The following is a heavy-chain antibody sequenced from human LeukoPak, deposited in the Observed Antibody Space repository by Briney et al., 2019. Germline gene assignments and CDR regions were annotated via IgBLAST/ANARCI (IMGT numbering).Heavy chain of an antibody. D-gene: IGHD2-2*01. CDR3: ARDEGYCSSTSCYPKGIAVAGPTSGDY. Sequence: ASVKVSCKASGYTFTSYGISWVRQAPGQGLEWMGWISAYNGNTNYAQKLQGRVTMTTDTSTSTAYMELRSLRSDDTAVYYCARDEGYCSSTSCYPKGIAVAGPTSGDYWGQGTLVTVSS. CDR2: ISAYNGNT. J-gene: IGHJ4*02. V-gene: IGHV1-18*01. CDR1: GYTFTSYG.